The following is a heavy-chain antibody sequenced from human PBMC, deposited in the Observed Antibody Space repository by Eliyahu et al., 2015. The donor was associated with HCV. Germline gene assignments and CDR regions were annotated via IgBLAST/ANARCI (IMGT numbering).Heavy chain of an antibody. D-gene: IGHD2-15*01. J-gene: IGHJ4*02. CDR3: AKPYCSGGNCYHMTSYYFDS. CDR2: IYSGGSGT. CDR1: GFTFSTYA. V-gene: IGHV3-23*03. Sequence: EVQLLESGGGLVQPGGSLRLSCAASGFTFSTYAMSWVRQAPGKGLEWVSVIYSGGSGTYFADSVKGRFTISRDNSKNTLYLQMNSLRAEDTAVYYCAKPYCSGGNCYHMTSYYFDSWGQGTLVTVSS.